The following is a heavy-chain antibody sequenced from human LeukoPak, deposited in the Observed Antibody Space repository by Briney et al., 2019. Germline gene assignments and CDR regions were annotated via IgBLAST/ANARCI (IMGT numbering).Heavy chain of an antibody. CDR3: ARCRSVVAAPMDV. Sequence: GGSLRLSCAASGFTFSSYAMSWVRQAPGKGLEWVSVIYSGGSTYYADSVKGRFTISRDNSKNTLYLQMNSLRAEDTAVYYCARCRSVVAAPMDVWGKGTTVTVSS. J-gene: IGHJ6*04. CDR1: GFTFSSYA. CDR2: IYSGGST. D-gene: IGHD6-6*01. V-gene: IGHV3-53*01.